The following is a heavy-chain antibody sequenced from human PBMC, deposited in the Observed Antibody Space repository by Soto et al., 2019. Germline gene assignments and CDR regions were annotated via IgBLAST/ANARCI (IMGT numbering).Heavy chain of an antibody. CDR3: ARSRGGTGVHFDF. V-gene: IGHV1-8*01. CDR2: MNPDSGDT. CDR1: GYTFTNYD. Sequence: QVQLVQSGAEVKEPGASVTVSCKASGYTFTNYDINWVRQATGQGPEWMGWMNPDSGDTGYVPNFQGRVSMTRSTSISTAYMERSDLRAEDTAGYYCARSRGGTGVHFDFWGQGTQVTVSS. J-gene: IGHJ4*02. D-gene: IGHD7-27*01.